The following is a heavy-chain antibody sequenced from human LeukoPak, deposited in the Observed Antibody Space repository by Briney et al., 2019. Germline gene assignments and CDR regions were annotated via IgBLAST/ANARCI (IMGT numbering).Heavy chain of an antibody. Sequence: GGSLRLSCAASGFTFSSYGMHWVRQAPGKGLEWVAFIRYDGSNRYYADSVKGRFTFSRDNSKNTLYLQMNSLRAADMAVYYCAIFIVGATTPNLIDYWGQGTLVTVSS. D-gene: IGHD1-26*01. CDR1: GFTFSSYG. J-gene: IGHJ4*02. CDR3: AIFIVGATTPNLIDY. V-gene: IGHV3-30*02. CDR2: IRYDGSNR.